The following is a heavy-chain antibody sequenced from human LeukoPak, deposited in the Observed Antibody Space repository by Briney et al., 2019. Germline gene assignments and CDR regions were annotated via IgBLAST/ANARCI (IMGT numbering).Heavy chain of an antibody. V-gene: IGHV1-24*01. J-gene: IGHJ4*02. CDR2: FDPEDGET. D-gene: IGHD3-16*01. CDR1: GYTLTELS. CDR3: ATGAGGPFDY. Sequence: AXXKVSCKVSGYTLTELSMHWVRQAPGKGLEGMGGFDPEDGETIYAQKFQGRVTMTEDTSTDTAYMELSSLRSEDTAVYYCATGAGGPFDYWGQGTLVTVSS.